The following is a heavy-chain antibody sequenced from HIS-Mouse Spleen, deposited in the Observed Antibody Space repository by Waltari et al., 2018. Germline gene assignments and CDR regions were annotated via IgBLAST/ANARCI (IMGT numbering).Heavy chain of an antibody. CDR2: MNPNSGNT. V-gene: IGHV1-8*01. CDR3: ARVYYDFWSGYYY. D-gene: IGHD3-3*01. CDR1: GYTFTCEY. J-gene: IGHJ4*02. Sequence: QVQLVQSGSEVKKPGSSVKVSCKASGYTFTCEYLNWVRQATGQGLEWMGWMNPNSGNTGYAQKFQGRVTMTRNTSISTAYMELSSLRSEDTAVYYCARVYYDFWSGYYYWGQGTLVTVSS.